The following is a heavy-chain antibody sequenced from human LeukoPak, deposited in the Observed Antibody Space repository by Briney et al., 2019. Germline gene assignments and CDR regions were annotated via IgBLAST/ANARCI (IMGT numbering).Heavy chain of an antibody. J-gene: IGHJ4*02. CDR2: IKDDGSEK. Sequence: GGSLRLSCAVSGFTFSSYWMSWVRQAPGKGLEWVANIKDDGSEKYYVDSTKGRFTISRDNAKNSLYLQMNSLRAEDTAVYYCARRLSGSYYAYFDCWGQGTLVTVSS. V-gene: IGHV3-7*01. CDR1: GFTFSSYW. CDR3: ARRLSGSYYAYFDC. D-gene: IGHD1-26*01.